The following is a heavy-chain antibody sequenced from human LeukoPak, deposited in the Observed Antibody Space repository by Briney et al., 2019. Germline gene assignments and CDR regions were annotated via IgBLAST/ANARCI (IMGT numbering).Heavy chain of an antibody. CDR2: IYYSGGT. Sequence: SETLSLTCTVSGGSVSSGSYYWSWIRQPPGKGLEWIGYIYYSGGTNYNPSLKSRVTISVDTSKNQFSLKLSSVTAADTAVYYCARACSGGSCYSYTFDYWGQGTLVTVSS. CDR3: ARACSGGSCYSYTFDY. V-gene: IGHV4-61*01. CDR1: GGSVSSGSYY. J-gene: IGHJ4*02. D-gene: IGHD2-15*01.